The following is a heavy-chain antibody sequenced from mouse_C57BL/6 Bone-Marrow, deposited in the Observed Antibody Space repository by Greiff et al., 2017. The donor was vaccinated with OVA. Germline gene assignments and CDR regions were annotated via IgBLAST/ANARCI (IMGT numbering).Heavy chain of an antibody. CDR1: GYTFTSYG. CDR3: ASGYYGSSYADY. V-gene: IGHV1-81*01. Sequence: VQLQESGAELARPGASVKLSCKASGYTFTSYGISWVKQRTGQGLEWIGEIYPRSGNTYYNEKFKGKATLTADKSSSTAYMELRSLTSEDSAVYFCASGYYGSSYADYWGQGTTLTVSS. CDR2: IYPRSGNT. D-gene: IGHD1-1*01. J-gene: IGHJ2*01.